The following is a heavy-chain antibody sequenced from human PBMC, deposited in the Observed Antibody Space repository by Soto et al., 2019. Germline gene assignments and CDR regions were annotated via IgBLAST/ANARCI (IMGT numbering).Heavy chain of an antibody. J-gene: IGHJ6*03. V-gene: IGHV3-66*01. CDR3: ASRYVLLWFVEPDYYMDV. CDR1: GFTVSSNY. CDR2: IYSGGST. Sequence: GGSLRLSCAASGFTVSSNYMSWVRQAPGKGLEWVSVIYSGGSTYYADSVKGGFSISRDNSKNTLYLQMNSLRAEDTAVYYCASRYVLLWFVEPDYYMDVWGKGTTVTVSS. D-gene: IGHD3-10*01.